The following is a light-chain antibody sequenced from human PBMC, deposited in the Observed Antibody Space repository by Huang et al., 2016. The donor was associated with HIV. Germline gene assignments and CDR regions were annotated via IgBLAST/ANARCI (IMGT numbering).Light chain of an antibody. CDR2: DGL. V-gene: IGKV3D-20*01. CDR1: QSVASNF. CDR3: QQYGTSPRT. J-gene: IGKJ2*01. Sequence: EIALTQSPATLSLSPGERVTLSCGASQSVASNFLAWYQKKAGLAPRRLVYDGLIRASGIPDRFSGSGSGTDFTLTISRLEPEDSAVYYCQQYGTSPRTFGQGTKLEVK.